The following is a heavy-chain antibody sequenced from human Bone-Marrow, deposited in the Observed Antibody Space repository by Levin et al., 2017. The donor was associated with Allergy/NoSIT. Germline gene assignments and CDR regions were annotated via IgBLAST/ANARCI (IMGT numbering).Heavy chain of an antibody. V-gene: IGHV4-30-2*01. CDR2: IYHSGST. Sequence: SQTLSLTCAVSGGSISSGGYSWSWIRQPPGKGLEWIGYIYHSGSTYYNPSLKSRVTISVDRSKNQFSLKLSSVTAADTAVYYCARGSYLGLYGMDVWGQGTTVTVSS. J-gene: IGHJ6*02. CDR1: GGSISSGGYS. CDR3: ARGSYLGLYGMDV.